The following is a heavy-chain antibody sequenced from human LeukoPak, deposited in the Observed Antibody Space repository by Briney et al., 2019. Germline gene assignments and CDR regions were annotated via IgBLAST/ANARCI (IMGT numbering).Heavy chain of an antibody. CDR3: ARVWQDNSGVDY. V-gene: IGHV3-48*02. J-gene: IGHJ4*02. CDR2: ISSTSTSM. Sequence: GGSLRLSCAASGFTFSDYHINWVRQAPGKGLEWLSYISSTSTSMNYADSVRGRFAISRDNAKNSLYLQMNSLRDEDTAVYYCARVWQDNSGVDYWGQGTLVTASS. CDR1: GFTFSDYH. D-gene: IGHD2-21*01.